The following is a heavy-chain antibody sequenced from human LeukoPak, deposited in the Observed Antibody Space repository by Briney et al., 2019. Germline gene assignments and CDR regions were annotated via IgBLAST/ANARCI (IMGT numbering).Heavy chain of an antibody. J-gene: IGHJ4*02. V-gene: IGHV4-39*07. CDR3: ARGPYSYWNFDY. Sequence: SETLSLTCTVSGGSISSSSYYWGWIRQPPGKGLEWIGSIYYSGSTYYNPSLKSRVTISVDTSKNQFSLKLSSVTAADTAVYYCARGPYSYWNFDYWGRGTLVTVSS. CDR1: GGSISSSSYY. CDR2: IYYSGST. D-gene: IGHD2-15*01.